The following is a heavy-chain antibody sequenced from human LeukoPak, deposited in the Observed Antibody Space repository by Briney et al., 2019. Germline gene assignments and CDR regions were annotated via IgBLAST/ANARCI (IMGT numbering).Heavy chain of an antibody. Sequence: PGGSLRLSCVASGFTFSSYEMNWVRQAPGRGLEWVSYISSSGSTIYYADSVKGRFTISRDNAKNSLYLQMNSLRAEDTAVYYCARWDYGSPFDYWGQGTLVTVSS. J-gene: IGHJ4*02. CDR1: GFTFSSYE. V-gene: IGHV3-48*03. D-gene: IGHD3-10*01. CDR2: ISSSGSTI. CDR3: ARWDYGSPFDY.